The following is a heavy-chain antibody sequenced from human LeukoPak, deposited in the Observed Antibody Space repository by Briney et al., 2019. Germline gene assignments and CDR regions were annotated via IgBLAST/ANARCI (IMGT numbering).Heavy chain of an antibody. J-gene: IGHJ5*02. CDR2: INHIFGTA. Sequence: SVTVSCKASGGTFSSYAISWVRQAPGKGLEWMGGINHIFGTANYAQKSQGRVTITADKSTSTAYMDLSSLRSEDTAVYYCAKGHIAAVSNWFDPWGQGTLVTVSS. CDR1: GGTFSSYA. D-gene: IGHD6-13*01. CDR3: AKGHIAAVSNWFDP. V-gene: IGHV1-69*06.